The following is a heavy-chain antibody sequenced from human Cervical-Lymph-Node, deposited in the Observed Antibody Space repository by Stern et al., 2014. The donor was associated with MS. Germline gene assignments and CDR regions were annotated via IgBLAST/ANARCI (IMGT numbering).Heavy chain of an antibody. Sequence: VQLVESGAEVKKPGSSVKVSCKASGGTFSSYAISWVRQAPGQGLEWMGGIIPIFGTANYAQKFQGRVTITADESPSTAYMELSSLRSEDTAVYYCARDRGAAAVHINWFDPWGQGTLVTVSS. CDR2: IIPIFGTA. J-gene: IGHJ5*02. D-gene: IGHD6-13*01. V-gene: IGHV1-69*01. CDR3: ARDRGAAAVHINWFDP. CDR1: GGTFSSYA.